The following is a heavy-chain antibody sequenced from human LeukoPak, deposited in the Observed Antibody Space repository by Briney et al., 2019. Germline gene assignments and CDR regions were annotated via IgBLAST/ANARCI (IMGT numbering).Heavy chain of an antibody. Sequence: PSETLSLTCTVSRGSISSSNDYWGWLRQPPGKGLEWIGSIYYSGTTYYSPSLKSRVAISVDTSKNQFSLKLTSVTAADTAVYYCARSGAAEGPTHNWFDPWGQGTLATVSS. V-gene: IGHV4-39*01. J-gene: IGHJ5*02. D-gene: IGHD6-13*01. CDR2: IYYSGTT. CDR3: ARSGAAEGPTHNWFDP. CDR1: RGSISSSNDY.